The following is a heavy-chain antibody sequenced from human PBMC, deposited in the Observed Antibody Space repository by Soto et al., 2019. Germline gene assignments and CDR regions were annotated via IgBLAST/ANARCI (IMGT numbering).Heavy chain of an antibody. D-gene: IGHD2-15*01. Sequence: PSETLSLTCTVSGSSISSSSYYWGWIRQPPGKGLEWIGSIYYSGSTYYNPSLKSRVTISVDTSKNQFSLKLSSVTAADTAVYYCARLRGGTAGCSGGSCYFNWFDPWGQGTLVTVSS. CDR2: IYYSGST. J-gene: IGHJ5*02. CDR3: ARLRGGTAGCSGGSCYFNWFDP. V-gene: IGHV4-39*01. CDR1: GSSISSSSYY.